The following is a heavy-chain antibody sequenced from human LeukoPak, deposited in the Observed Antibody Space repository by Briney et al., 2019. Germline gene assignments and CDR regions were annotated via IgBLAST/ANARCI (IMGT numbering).Heavy chain of an antibody. CDR3: ATLYSGRVFDY. V-gene: IGHV3-23*01. J-gene: IGHJ4*02. Sequence: GRSLRLSCAASGFTFSSYAMSWVRQAPGKGLEWVSAISGSGGSTYYADSVKGRFTISRDNSKNTLYLQMNSLRAEDTAVYYCATLYSGRVFDYWGQGTLVTVSS. CDR1: GFTFSSYA. D-gene: IGHD1-26*01. CDR2: ISGSGGST.